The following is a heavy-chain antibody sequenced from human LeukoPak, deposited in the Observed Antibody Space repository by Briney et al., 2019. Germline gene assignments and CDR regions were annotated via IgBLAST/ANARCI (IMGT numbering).Heavy chain of an antibody. V-gene: IGHV4-34*01. Sequence: SETLSLTCAVYGGSFSGYYWSWIRQPPGKGLEWIGEINHSGSTNYNPSLKSRVTISVDTSKNQFSLKLSSVTAADTAVYFCASHCGSGGYYSFDFWGQGALVTVSS. D-gene: IGHD3-10*01. CDR3: ASHCGSGGYYSFDF. CDR1: GGSFSGYY. CDR2: INHSGST. J-gene: IGHJ4*02.